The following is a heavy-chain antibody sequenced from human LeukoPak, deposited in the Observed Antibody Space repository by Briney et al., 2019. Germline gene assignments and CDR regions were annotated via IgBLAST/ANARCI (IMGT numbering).Heavy chain of an antibody. Sequence: ASVKVSCKSSGFTFTDHCIHWGRQGPGQGLEWMGYIGPHSTFTSSPQEFQGRVTMTRDASMSTAYMELTRLTSDDTAVYYCVREGEGPLSKDFDYWGQGTLVTVSS. CDR3: VREGEGPLSKDFDY. J-gene: IGHJ4*02. D-gene: IGHD2/OR15-2a*01. CDR2: IGPHSTFT. CDR1: GFTFTDHC. V-gene: IGHV1-2*02.